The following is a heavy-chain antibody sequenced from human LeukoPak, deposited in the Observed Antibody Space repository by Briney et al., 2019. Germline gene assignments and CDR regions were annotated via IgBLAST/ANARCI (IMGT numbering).Heavy chain of an antibody. J-gene: IGHJ4*02. CDR3: ARGARDSGDYVIDY. V-gene: IGHV3-7*01. CDR2: INQDGSEK. D-gene: IGHD4-17*01. CDR1: GFTFSSYW. Sequence: GGSLRLSCAASGFTFSSYWMTWVRQAPGKGLDRVANINQDGSEKYYVDSVKGRFTISRDNADNSLCLQMNSLRAEDTAVYYCARGARDSGDYVIDYWGQGTPVTVSS.